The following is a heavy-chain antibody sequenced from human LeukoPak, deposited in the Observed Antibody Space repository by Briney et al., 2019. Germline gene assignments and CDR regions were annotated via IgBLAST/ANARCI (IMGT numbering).Heavy chain of an antibody. J-gene: IGHJ4*02. V-gene: IGHV3-48*02. CDR2: ISGNSGAI. CDR3: ARDLNWAFDY. Sequence: GGSLRLSCGASGFSFSSYSMNWVRQAPGKGLEWISYISGNSGAITYEDSVQGRFTTSRDNAKNLLYLHMNSLRDDDTAIYYCARDLNWAFDYWGQGTLVSVSS. CDR1: GFSFSSYS. D-gene: IGHD1-1*01.